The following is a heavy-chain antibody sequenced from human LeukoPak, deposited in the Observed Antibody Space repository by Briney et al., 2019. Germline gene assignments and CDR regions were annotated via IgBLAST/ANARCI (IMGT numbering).Heavy chain of an antibody. V-gene: IGHV1-18*01. J-gene: IGHJ3*02. D-gene: IGHD5-12*01. Sequence: ASVKVSCKASGYTFTSYGISWVRQAPGQGLEWMGWISAYNGNTNYAQKLQGRVTMTTDTSTSTAYMELRSLRSEDTAVYYCARDLLAVDGYSGYDAFDIWGQGTMVTVSS. CDR1: GYTFTSYG. CDR2: ISAYNGNT. CDR3: ARDLLAVDGYSGYDAFDI.